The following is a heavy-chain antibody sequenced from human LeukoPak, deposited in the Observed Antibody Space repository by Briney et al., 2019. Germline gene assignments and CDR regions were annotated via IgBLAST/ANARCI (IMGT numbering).Heavy chain of an antibody. Sequence: SETLSLTCAVSGGSISSTNWWSWVRQPPGKGLEWIGEIHHTGSTNYNPSLKSRVTMSIDKSKNQFSLKLSSVTAADTAVYYCASVYDSSSYYLDDPFDIWGQGTMVTVSS. D-gene: IGHD3-22*01. V-gene: IGHV4-4*02. CDR1: GGSISSTNW. J-gene: IGHJ3*02. CDR2: IHHTGST. CDR3: ASVYDSSSYYLDDPFDI.